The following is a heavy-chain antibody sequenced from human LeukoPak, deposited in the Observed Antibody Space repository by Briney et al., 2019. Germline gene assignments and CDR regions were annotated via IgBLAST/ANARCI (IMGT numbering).Heavy chain of an antibody. V-gene: IGHV3-21*01. CDR2: ISSSSSYI. J-gene: IGHJ4*02. CDR1: GFTFFSYT. Sequence: GGSLRLSCAASGFTFFSYTMNWVRQAPGKGLEWVSSISSSSSYIYYADSVKGRFTISRDNAKNSLYLQMNSLRAEDTAVYYCARGEYGGSIDYWGQGTLVTVSS. CDR3: ARGEYGGSIDY. D-gene: IGHD3-10*01.